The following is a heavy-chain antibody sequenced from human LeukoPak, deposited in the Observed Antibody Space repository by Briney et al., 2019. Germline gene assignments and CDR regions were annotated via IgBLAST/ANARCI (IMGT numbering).Heavy chain of an antibody. Sequence: GGSLRLSCTASGFTLRNYWMHWVRQVPGKRLVWVSRISGDGSSTSYADSVKGRFTISRDNAKNTLYLQMNSLRAEDTAVYYCARDKGEPYYDILTGLIEGNAFDIWGQGTMVTVSS. CDR1: GFTLRNYW. J-gene: IGHJ3*02. CDR2: ISGDGSST. CDR3: ARDKGEPYYDILTGLIEGNAFDI. V-gene: IGHV3-74*01. D-gene: IGHD3-9*01.